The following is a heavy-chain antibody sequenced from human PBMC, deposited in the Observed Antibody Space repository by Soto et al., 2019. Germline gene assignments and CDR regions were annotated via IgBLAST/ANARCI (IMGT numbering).Heavy chain of an antibody. CDR3: ARSPYYSNFDY. J-gene: IGHJ4*02. D-gene: IGHD4-4*01. V-gene: IGHV4-59*01. CDR2: IYYSGST. Sequence: PSEILSLTCTVSGGSISSYYWSWIRQPPGKGLEWIGYIYYSGSTNYNPSLKSRVTISVDTSKNQFSLKLSSVTAADTAVYYCARSPYYSNFDYWGQGTLVTVSS. CDR1: GGSISSYY.